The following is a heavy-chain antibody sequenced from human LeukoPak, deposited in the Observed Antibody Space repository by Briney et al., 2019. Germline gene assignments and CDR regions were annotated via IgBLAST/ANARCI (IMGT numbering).Heavy chain of an antibody. V-gene: IGHV3-33*01. CDR3: ARDYDHYFDY. J-gene: IGHJ4*02. CDR2: IWYDGSSK. D-gene: IGHD3-3*01. Sequence: PGGSLRLSCAASGFTFSNYGIHWVRQAPGKGLEWVAVIWYDGSSKYYADSVKGRFTISRDNSKNTLYLQVNSLRVEDTAVYYCARDYDHYFDYWGQGTLVTVSS. CDR1: GFTFSNYG.